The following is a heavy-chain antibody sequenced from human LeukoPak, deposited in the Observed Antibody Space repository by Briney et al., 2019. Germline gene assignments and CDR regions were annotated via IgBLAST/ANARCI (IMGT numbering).Heavy chain of an antibody. Sequence: SETLSLTCTVSGGSISSYYWSWIRQPPGKGLEWIGYISYSGSTNYNPSLKSRVIMSVDTSKNQFSLKLSSVTAADTAVYYCARDSGGYNLYFDLWGRGTLVTVSS. CDR3: ARDSGGYNLYFDL. D-gene: IGHD5-24*01. CDR2: ISYSGST. CDR1: GGSISSYY. V-gene: IGHV4-59*12. J-gene: IGHJ2*01.